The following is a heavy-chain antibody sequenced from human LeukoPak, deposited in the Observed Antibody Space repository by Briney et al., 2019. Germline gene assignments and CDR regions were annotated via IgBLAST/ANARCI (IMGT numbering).Heavy chain of an antibody. V-gene: IGHV4-59*01. CDR2: IYYSGST. CDR3: ARALYGGNFYGY. J-gene: IGHJ4*02. CDR1: GGSISSYY. D-gene: IGHD4-23*01. Sequence: SETLSLTCTVSGGSISSYYWSWFRQPPGKGLEWIGYIYYSGSTNYNPSLKSRVTISVDTSKNQFSLKLSSVTAADTAVYYCARALYGGNFYGYWGQGTLVTVSS.